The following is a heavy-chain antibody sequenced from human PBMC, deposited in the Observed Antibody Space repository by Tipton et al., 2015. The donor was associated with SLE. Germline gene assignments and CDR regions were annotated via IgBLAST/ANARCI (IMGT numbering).Heavy chain of an antibody. J-gene: IGHJ5*02. D-gene: IGHD3-10*01. CDR3: ARDGSSLWFDP. V-gene: IGHV4-61*02. Sequence: LRLSCTVSGGSIRSGSYYWSWIRQPAGKEPEWIGRISSSGTTKYNPSLKRRITVSLDTSKNQFSLKLTSVTAADTAIYFCARDGSSLWFDPWGQGTQVTVSS. CDR1: GGSIRSGSYY. CDR2: ISSSGTT.